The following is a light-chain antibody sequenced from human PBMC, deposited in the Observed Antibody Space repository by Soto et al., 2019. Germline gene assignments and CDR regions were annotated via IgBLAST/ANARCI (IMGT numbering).Light chain of an antibody. Sequence: DIVLTQSPGTLSLSPGERATLSCRASQSISSTYLAWYQHKPGQAPRLLIYGAFSRATGIPDRFSGSGSGTDFTLTISRLEPEDFAVYYCQQYGSSPWTFGQGTKVEIK. CDR3: QQYGSSPWT. V-gene: IGKV3-20*01. CDR1: QSISSTY. J-gene: IGKJ1*01. CDR2: GAF.